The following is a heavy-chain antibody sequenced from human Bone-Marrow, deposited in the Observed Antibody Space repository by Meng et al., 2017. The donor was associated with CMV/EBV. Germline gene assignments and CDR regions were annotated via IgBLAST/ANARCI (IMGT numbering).Heavy chain of an antibody. D-gene: IGHD3-3*01. CDR1: GGRFSSYA. V-gene: IGHV1-69*05. CDR2: IITTFGPA. J-gene: IGHJ6*02. CDR3: ARSTAKSGYWDHLYGMDV. Sequence: SSVKVSCKASGGRFSSYAVSWVRQAPGQGLEWMGGIITTFGPANYAQKFQARVTITTDESTRTAYMELSSLRSEDPAMYFCARSTAKSGYWDHLYGMDVWGQGTTVTVSS.